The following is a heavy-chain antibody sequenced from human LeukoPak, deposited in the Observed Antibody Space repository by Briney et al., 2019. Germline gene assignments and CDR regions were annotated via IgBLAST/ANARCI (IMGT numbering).Heavy chain of an antibody. CDR3: ATSTVPTSAISYYYYMDV. Sequence: PSQTLSLTCTVSGGSITSGNYFWTWMRQPAGKGLEWIGRIYSSGSTTYNPSLKSRVTISVDTSKNQFSLQASSVPAADPAVYYCATSTVPTSAISYYYYMDVWGKGTTVTICS. D-gene: IGHD4-17*01. CDR2: IYSSGST. CDR1: GGSITSGNYF. V-gene: IGHV4-61*02. J-gene: IGHJ6*03.